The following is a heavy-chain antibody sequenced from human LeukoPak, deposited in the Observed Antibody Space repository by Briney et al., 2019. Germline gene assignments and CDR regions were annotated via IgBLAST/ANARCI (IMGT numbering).Heavy chain of an antibody. V-gene: IGHV3-48*03. CDR3: ARYRSSGYSGSNDY. CDR2: ISSGGTTM. CDR1: GFTFSSYD. J-gene: IGHJ4*02. Sequence: GGSLRLSCAASGFTFSSYDLNWVRQAPGKGLEWVSYISSGGTTMYYADSVKGRFTISRDNAKNSLYLQMNSLRAEDTAVYYCARYRSSGYSGSNDYWGQGTLVTVSS. D-gene: IGHD5-12*01.